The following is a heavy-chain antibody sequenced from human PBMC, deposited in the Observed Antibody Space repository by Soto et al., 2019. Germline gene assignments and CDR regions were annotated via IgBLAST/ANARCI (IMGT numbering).Heavy chain of an antibody. V-gene: IGHV3-11*01. J-gene: IGHJ4*02. D-gene: IGHD4-17*01. CDR3: DY. Sequence: QVQLVESGGGLVKPGGSLRLSCATSGFIFSDYYMHWIRQAPGKGLEWISYISGNGRIIQYADSAKGRFTISRDNAQNYTALYFCARDFDADSRTDFDYWGQGTLVTVSS. CDR1: GFIFSDYY. CDR2: ISGNGRII.